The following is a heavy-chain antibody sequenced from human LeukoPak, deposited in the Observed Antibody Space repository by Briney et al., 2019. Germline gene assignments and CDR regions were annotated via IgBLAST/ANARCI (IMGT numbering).Heavy chain of an antibody. Sequence: TGGSLRLSCAASGFTFSSYGMHWVRQAPGKGLEWVAVISYDGSNKYYADSVKGRFTISRDNSKNTLYLQMNSLRAEDTAVYYCAKSEYSSSTLSGYWGQGTLVTVSS. CDR3: AKSEYSSSTLSGY. V-gene: IGHV3-30*18. CDR1: GFTFSSYG. CDR2: ISYDGSNK. D-gene: IGHD6-6*01. J-gene: IGHJ4*02.